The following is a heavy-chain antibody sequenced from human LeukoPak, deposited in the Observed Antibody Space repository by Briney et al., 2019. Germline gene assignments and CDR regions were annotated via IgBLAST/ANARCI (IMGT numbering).Heavy chain of an antibody. CDR1: GGSFSSTNSN. Sequence: SETLSLTCSVSGGSFSSTNSNWGWIRQPPGKSLECIGSIYYSGSTYYNPSLKSRITMSVDTSKNQFSLNLSSVTAADTAVYYCARLDGWYYYTDVWGRGTTVTVSS. CDR3: ARLDGWYYYTDV. J-gene: IGHJ6*03. CDR2: IYYSGST. D-gene: IGHD6-19*01. V-gene: IGHV4-39*01.